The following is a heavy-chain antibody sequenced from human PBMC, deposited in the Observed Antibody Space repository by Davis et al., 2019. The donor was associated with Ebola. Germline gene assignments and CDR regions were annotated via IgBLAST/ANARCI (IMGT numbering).Heavy chain of an antibody. V-gene: IGHV1-2*04. CDR3: ARTVMTTVTTDAFDI. CDR1: GYTFTGYY. CDR2: INPNSGGT. J-gene: IGHJ3*02. D-gene: IGHD4-17*01. Sequence: AASVKVSCKASGYTFTGYYMHWVRQAPGQGLEWMGWINPNSGGTNYAQKFQGWVTMTGDTSISTAYMELSRLRSDDTAVYYCARTVMTTVTTDAFDIWGQGTMVTVSS.